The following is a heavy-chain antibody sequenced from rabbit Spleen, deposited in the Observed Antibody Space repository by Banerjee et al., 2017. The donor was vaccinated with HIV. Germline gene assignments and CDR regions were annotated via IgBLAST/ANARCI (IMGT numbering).Heavy chain of an antibody. CDR2: IDAGSSAFT. CDR3: ARDTSSSFSSYGMDL. D-gene: IGHD1-1*01. Sequence: QSLEESGGGLVKPGASLTLTCTASGFSFSSSYYMCWVRQAPGKGLEWIACIDAGSSAFTYFATWAKGRFTISKTSSTTVTLQMTRLTAADTATYFCARDTSSSFSSYGMDLWGPGTLVTVS. CDR1: GFSFSSSYY. V-gene: IGHV1S40*01. J-gene: IGHJ6*01.